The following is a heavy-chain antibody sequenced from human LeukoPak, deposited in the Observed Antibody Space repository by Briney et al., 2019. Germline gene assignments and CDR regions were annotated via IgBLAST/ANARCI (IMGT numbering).Heavy chain of an antibody. V-gene: IGHV5-51*01. CDR2: IYPGDSDT. Sequence: GESLKISCKGSGYSFTSYWIGWVRQMPGKGLEWMGIIYPGDSDTRYSPSFQSQVTISADKSISTAYLQWSSLKASDTAMYYCAINLGYCSGGSCYSGNAFDIWGQGTMVTVSS. D-gene: IGHD2-15*01. CDR3: AINLGYCSGGSCYSGNAFDI. CDR1: GYSFTSYW. J-gene: IGHJ3*02.